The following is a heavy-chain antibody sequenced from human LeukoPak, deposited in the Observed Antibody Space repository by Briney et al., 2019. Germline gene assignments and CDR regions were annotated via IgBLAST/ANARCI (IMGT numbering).Heavy chain of an antibody. Sequence: PGGSLRLSCAASGFTFSTYSMNWVRPAPGKGLKGVSSISTSRYIYYADSVKARFTISSDNAKNSMYLQMNSLRAEDTAVYYCARERMTTVTTSYYSYYMDVWGKGTTVTVSS. D-gene: IGHD4-11*01. V-gene: IGHV3-21*01. J-gene: IGHJ6*03. CDR3: ARERMTTVTTSYYSYYMDV. CDR1: GFTFSTYS. CDR2: ISTSRYI.